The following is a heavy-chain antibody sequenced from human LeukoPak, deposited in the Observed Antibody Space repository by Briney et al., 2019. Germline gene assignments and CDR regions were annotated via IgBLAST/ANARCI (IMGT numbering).Heavy chain of an antibody. D-gene: IGHD3-22*01. CDR1: GYTFTSYD. CDR3: ARGHRRLEKYYDGSGYWYYLDY. J-gene: IGHJ4*02. V-gene: IGHV1-8*03. Sequence: ASVKVSCKASGYTFTSYDINWVRQAPGQGLEWMGWMNPNSGNTGYAQTFQGRVTITRNTSISTAYMELSSLRSEDTAVYYCARGHRRLEKYYDGSGYWYYLDYWCQGNLVTVSS. CDR2: MNPNSGNT.